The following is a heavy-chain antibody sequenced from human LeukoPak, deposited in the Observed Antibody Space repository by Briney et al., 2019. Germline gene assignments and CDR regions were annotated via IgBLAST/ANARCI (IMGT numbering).Heavy chain of an antibody. V-gene: IGHV3-15*01. Sequence: GGSLRLSCAASGFTFSNAWMSWVRQAPGKGLEWVGRIKSKTDGGTTDYAAPVKGRFTISRDDSKNTLYLQMNSLKTEDTAVYYCTTEASRHSSSWYPDWFDPWGQGTLVTVSS. CDR3: TTEASRHSSSWYPDWFDP. CDR2: IKSKTDGGTT. CDR1: GFTFSNAW. J-gene: IGHJ5*02. D-gene: IGHD6-13*01.